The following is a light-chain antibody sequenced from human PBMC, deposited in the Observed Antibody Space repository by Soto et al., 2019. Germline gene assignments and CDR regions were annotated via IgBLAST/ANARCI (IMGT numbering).Light chain of an antibody. CDR3: CSYAGSDALV. Sequence: QSVLTQPRSVSRTPGQSVTISCTRTSNDLGSYNYVSWYQQHPGEAPKLVMYDVAQRPAGVSDRLSGDKSGKTASLTISGLQADDEATYYCCSYAGSDALVFGSGTKVTVL. V-gene: IGLV2-11*01. CDR2: DVA. J-gene: IGLJ1*01. CDR1: SNDLGSYNY.